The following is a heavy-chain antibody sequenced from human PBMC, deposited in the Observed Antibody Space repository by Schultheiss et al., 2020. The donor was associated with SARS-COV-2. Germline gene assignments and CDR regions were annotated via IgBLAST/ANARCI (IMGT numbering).Heavy chain of an antibody. Sequence: SETLSLTCTVSGGSISSYYWSWIRQPPGKGLEWIGYIYYSGSTNYNPSLKSRVTISVDTSKNQFSLKLSSVTAADTAVYYCVRLDGYGFDYWGQGTLVTVSS. J-gene: IGHJ4*02. CDR1: GGSISSYY. CDR3: VRLDGYGFDY. D-gene: IGHD5-24*01. CDR2: IYYSGST. V-gene: IGHV4-59*08.